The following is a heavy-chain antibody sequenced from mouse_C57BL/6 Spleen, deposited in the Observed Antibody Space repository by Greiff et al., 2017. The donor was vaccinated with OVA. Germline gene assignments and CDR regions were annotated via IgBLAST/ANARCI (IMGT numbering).Heavy chain of an antibody. CDR3: ARIYYDYDAWYYFDY. CDR1: GYTFTSYW. V-gene: IGHV1-55*01. Sequence: VQLQQPGAELVKPGASVKMSCKASGYTFTSYWITWVKQRPGQGLEWIGDIYPGSGSTNYNEKFKSKATLTVDTSSSTAYMQLSSLTSEDSAVYYCARIYYDYDAWYYFDYWGQGTTLTVSS. D-gene: IGHD2-4*01. J-gene: IGHJ2*01. CDR2: IYPGSGST.